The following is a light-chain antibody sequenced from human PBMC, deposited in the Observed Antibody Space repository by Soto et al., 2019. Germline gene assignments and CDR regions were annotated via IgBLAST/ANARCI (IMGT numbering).Light chain of an antibody. CDR3: SSYSISSTLGV. CDR1: SSDVGSNNY. V-gene: IGLV2-14*01. CDR2: DVS. J-gene: IGLJ2*01. Sequence: QSALTQPASVSGSPGQSITISCTGTSSDVGSNNYVSWYQQHPGKAPNLMIYDVSNRPSGVSNRFSGSKSGNTASLTISVLQAEDEADYYCSSYSISSTLGVFGGGTKLSVL.